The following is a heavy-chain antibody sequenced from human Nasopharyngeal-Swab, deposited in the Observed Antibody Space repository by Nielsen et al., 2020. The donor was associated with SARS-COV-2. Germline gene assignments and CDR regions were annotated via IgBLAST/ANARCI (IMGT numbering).Heavy chain of an antibody. CDR3: AATDYDSGSYGVALDY. CDR2: ISHAGTT. CDR1: GGSFSGYY. V-gene: IGHV4-34*04. D-gene: IGHD3-10*01. Sequence: SETLSLTCAVSGGSFSGYYWSWIRQLPGQGLQWIGEISHAGTTNHNPSLKSRATISVDTSKKQFSLRLSSVTAADTAVYYCAATDYDSGSYGVALDYWGQGTLVTVSS. J-gene: IGHJ4*02.